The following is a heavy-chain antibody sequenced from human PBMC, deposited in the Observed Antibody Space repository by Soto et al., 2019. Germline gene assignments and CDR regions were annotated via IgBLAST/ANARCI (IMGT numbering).Heavy chain of an antibody. J-gene: IGHJ6*03. CDR3: ARGERYSYGLYYYYYYMDV. Sequence: KVSCKASGGTFSSYTISWVRQAPGQGLEWMGRIIPILGIANYAQKFQGRVTITADKSTSTAYMELSSLRSEDTAVYYCARGERYSYGLYYYYYYMDVWGKGTTVTVSS. CDR2: IIPILGIA. CDR1: GGTFSSYT. V-gene: IGHV1-69*02. D-gene: IGHD5-18*01.